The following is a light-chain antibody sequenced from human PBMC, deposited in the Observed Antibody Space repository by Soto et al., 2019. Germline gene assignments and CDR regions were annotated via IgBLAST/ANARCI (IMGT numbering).Light chain of an antibody. CDR3: QQYDSSPPT. CDR2: GAS. J-gene: IGKJ1*01. CDR1: QSVNSNY. V-gene: IGKV3-20*01. Sequence: EIVLTQSPGTLSLSPGERATLSCRASQSVNSNYLAWYQRKPGQAPRLLIYGASNRATDIPYRFSASGSGTDFALTITRREPEDFAVYYCQQYDSSPPTLAQGTRVEIK.